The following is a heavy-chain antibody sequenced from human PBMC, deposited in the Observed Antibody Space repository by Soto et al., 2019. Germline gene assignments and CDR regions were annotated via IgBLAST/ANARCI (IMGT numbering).Heavy chain of an antibody. Sequence: PGESLKISCAASGFTFSSYGMHWVRQAPGKGLEWVAVIWYDGSNKYYADSVKGRFTISRDNSKNTLYLQMNSLRAEDTAVYYCARDIFGGRNYYYGMDVWGQGTTVTVSS. CDR2: IWYDGSNK. D-gene: IGHD3-16*01. V-gene: IGHV3-33*01. CDR3: ARDIFGGRNYYYGMDV. J-gene: IGHJ6*02. CDR1: GFTFSSYG.